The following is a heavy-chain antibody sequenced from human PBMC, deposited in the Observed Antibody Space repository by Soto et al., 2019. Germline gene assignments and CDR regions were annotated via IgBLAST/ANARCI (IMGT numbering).Heavy chain of an antibody. CDR3: ASGPEQWLATYYYYGMDV. CDR2: ISAYNGNT. D-gene: IGHD6-19*01. CDR1: GYTFTSYG. V-gene: IGHV1-18*04. J-gene: IGHJ6*02. Sequence: QVQLVQSGAEVKKPGASVKVSCKASGYTFTSYGISWVRQAPGQGLEWMGWISAYNGNTNYAQKLQGRVTMTTDTSTSTAYMELRSLRYDDTAVYYCASGPEQWLATYYYYGMDVWGQGTTVTVSS.